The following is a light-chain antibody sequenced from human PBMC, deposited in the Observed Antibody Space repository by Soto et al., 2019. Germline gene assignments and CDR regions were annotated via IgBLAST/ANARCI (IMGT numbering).Light chain of an antibody. CDR3: QQYYSYPQT. Sequence: AIRRTQSPSSLSASTGDRVTITCRASQGISSYLAWYQQKPGKAPKLLIYAASTLQSGVPSRFSGSGSGTDFTLTISCLQSEDFATYYCQQYYSYPQTFGQGTKVDI. CDR2: AAS. CDR1: QGISSY. V-gene: IGKV1-8*01. J-gene: IGKJ1*01.